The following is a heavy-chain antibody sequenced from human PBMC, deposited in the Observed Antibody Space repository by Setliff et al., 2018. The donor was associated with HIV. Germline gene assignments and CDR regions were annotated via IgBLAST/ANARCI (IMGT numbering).Heavy chain of an antibody. V-gene: IGHV3-53*05. CDR1: GFSVSSDY. J-gene: IGHJ2*01. Sequence: GGSLRLSCAASGFSVSSDYMAWVRQAPGKGLEWLSFTYSGGGTYYGDSVKGRFTITSDDSKNTIYLQMNSLRIEDTAVYYCARDRSRGYWYFDLWGRGTLVTVS. CDR3: ARDRSRGYWYFDL. CDR2: TYSGGGT. D-gene: IGHD3-10*01.